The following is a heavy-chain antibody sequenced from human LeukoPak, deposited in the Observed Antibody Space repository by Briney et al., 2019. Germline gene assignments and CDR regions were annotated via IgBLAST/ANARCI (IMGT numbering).Heavy chain of an antibody. D-gene: IGHD4-23*01. CDR2: IHANSGKA. CDR1: GYTFRDYE. V-gene: IGHV1-8*01. J-gene: IGHJ4*02. Sequence: ASVKVSCKTSGYTFRDYEINWVRQAPGLGLEWVAWIHANSGKAGSAQKFQGRVTLTRDTSTETAFMELSGLTSDDSATYFCARGHYGGNRYFDNWVQGTLVTVSS. CDR3: ARGHYGGNRYFDN.